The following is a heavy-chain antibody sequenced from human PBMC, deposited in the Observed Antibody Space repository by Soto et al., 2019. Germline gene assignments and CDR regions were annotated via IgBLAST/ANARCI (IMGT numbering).Heavy chain of an antibody. CDR1: GFSFRTFW. J-gene: IGHJ3*01. CDR3: VSSNIVGRPG. V-gene: IGHV3-7*01. D-gene: IGHD6-6*01. Sequence: QLVESGGGSVQPGGSLRLSCAASGFSFRTFWMAWVRQPPGKGLEWVGNINQDESEKHYMDSVKGRFTISRDNAKSSLFLQMNSLRAEDTAVYYCVSSNIVGRPGGGQGTMVTVSS. CDR2: INQDESEK.